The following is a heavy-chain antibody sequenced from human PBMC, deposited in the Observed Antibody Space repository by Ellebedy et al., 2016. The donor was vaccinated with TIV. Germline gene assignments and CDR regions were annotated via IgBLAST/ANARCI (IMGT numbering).Heavy chain of an antibody. Sequence: GESLKISCAASGSTFSSNWMHWVRQAPGKGLVWVSHINSDGSSTSYADSVKGRFTISRDNAKNTLYLQMNSLRAEDTAVYYCARDISYSAQTWGQGTLVTVSS. CDR1: GSTFSSNW. J-gene: IGHJ5*02. V-gene: IGHV3-74*01. CDR3: ARDISYSAQT. CDR2: INSDGSST. D-gene: IGHD2-21*01.